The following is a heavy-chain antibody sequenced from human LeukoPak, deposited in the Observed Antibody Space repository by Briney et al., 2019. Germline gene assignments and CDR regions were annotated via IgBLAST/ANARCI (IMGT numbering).Heavy chain of an antibody. J-gene: IGHJ4*02. D-gene: IGHD6-19*01. CDR3: ARVMGGSSGWLDY. CDR2: ILPKTGGA. Sequence: ASVKVSCKASGYTFTGHYIHWVRQAPGQGLEWMGWILPKTGGATYSQKFQGRVTMTADTSISTAYMELSRLKSDDTALYYCARVMGGSSGWLDYWGQGSLVSVST. CDR1: GYTFTGHY. V-gene: IGHV1-2*02.